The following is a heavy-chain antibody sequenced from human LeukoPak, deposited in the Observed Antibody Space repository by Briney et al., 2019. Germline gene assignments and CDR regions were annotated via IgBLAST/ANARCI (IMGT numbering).Heavy chain of an antibody. V-gene: IGHV3-7*01. Sequence: GGSLRLSCAASGFTFSTYWMSWVRQAPGKGLEWVANIKQDGSEKYYVGSVKGRFTISRDNAKNSLYLQMNSLRAEDTAVYYCARSWGYCGSASCYTVDYWGQGTLVTVSS. CDR1: GFTFSTYW. D-gene: IGHD2-2*02. CDR3: ARSWGYCGSASCYTVDY. J-gene: IGHJ4*02. CDR2: IKQDGSEK.